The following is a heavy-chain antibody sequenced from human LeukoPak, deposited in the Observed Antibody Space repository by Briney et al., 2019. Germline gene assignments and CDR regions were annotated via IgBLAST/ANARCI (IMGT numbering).Heavy chain of an antibody. CDR3: ATWGYCSGGSCELLYYYYMDV. V-gene: IGHV1-69*01. CDR1: GGTFSSYA. CDR2: IIPIFGTA. Sequence: SVKVSCKASGGTFSSYAISWVRQAPGQGLEWMGGIIPIFGTANYAQKFQGRGTITADESTSTAYMELSSLRSEDTAVYYCATWGYCSGGSCELLYYYYMDVWGKGTTVTVSS. D-gene: IGHD2-15*01. J-gene: IGHJ6*03.